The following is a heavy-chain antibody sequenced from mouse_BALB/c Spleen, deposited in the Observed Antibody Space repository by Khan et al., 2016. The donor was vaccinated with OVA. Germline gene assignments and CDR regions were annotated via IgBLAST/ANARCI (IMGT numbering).Heavy chain of an antibody. D-gene: IGHD1-1*01. Sequence: EVKLLESGPGLVKPSQSLSLTCTVTGYSITSGYAWNWIRQFPGNKLEWMGYISYSGVTSYTPSLKSRISITRDTSKNQFFRQLNYVTTEDKATYYCARGNYYGYYFDYWGQGTTLTVSS. CDR2: ISYSGVT. CDR3: ARGNYYGYYFDY. CDR1: GYSITSGYA. V-gene: IGHV3-2*02. J-gene: IGHJ2*01.